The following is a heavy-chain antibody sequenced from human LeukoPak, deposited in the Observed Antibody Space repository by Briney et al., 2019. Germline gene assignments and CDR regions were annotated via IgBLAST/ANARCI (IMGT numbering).Heavy chain of an antibody. CDR3: ARLQYGFDY. V-gene: IGHV3-21*01. Sequence: GGSLRLSCAASGFTLSSYSMNWVRQAPGKGLEWVSSISSSSSYIYYADSVKGRLTISRDNAKNSLYLQMNSLRAEDSAVYYCARLQYGFDYWGQGTLVTVSS. J-gene: IGHJ4*02. D-gene: IGHD2-2*01. CDR1: GFTLSSYS. CDR2: ISSSSSYI.